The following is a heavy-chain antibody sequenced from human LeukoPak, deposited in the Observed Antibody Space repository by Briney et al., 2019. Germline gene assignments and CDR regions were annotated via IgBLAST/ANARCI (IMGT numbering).Heavy chain of an antibody. CDR3: ASQRNYDFWSGYLYYYYMDV. V-gene: IGHV3-23*01. J-gene: IGHJ6*03. Sequence: GGSLRLSCAASGFTFSSYAMSWVRQAPGKGLEWVSGISDSGDTTYYADSVKGRFTISRDNSKNTLYLQMNSLRAEDTAVYYCASQRNYDFWSGYLYYYYMDVWGKGTTVTVSS. CDR1: GFTFSSYA. CDR2: ISDSGDTT. D-gene: IGHD3-3*01.